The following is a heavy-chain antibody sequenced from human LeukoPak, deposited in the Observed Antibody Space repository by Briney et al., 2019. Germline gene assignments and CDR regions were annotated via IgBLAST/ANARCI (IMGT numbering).Heavy chain of an antibody. Sequence: TASETLSLTCTVSGDSIGSGAYYWGWIRQPPGKGPEWIGSIYYSGRTYDDPSLKGRVTLSVDTSRNHFSLKLSSVTAADTAVYYCARDVSPNGVVDYWGQGTLVTVSS. D-gene: IGHD2-8*01. CDR2: IYYSGRT. CDR3: ARDVSPNGVVDY. CDR1: GDSIGSGAYY. V-gene: IGHV4-39*07. J-gene: IGHJ4*02.